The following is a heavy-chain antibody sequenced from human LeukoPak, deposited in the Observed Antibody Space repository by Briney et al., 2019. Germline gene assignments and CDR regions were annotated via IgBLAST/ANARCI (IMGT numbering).Heavy chain of an antibody. V-gene: IGHV1-69*04. J-gene: IGHJ5*02. CDR3: ARNPRDILTGYYQNWFDP. D-gene: IGHD3-9*01. CDR2: IIPILGIA. Sequence: SVKVSCKASGGTFSGYAISWVRQAPGQGLEWMGRIIPILGIANYAQKFQGRVTITADKSTSTAYMELSSLRSEDTAVYYCARNPRDILTGYYQNWFDPWGQGTLVTVSS. CDR1: GGTFSGYA.